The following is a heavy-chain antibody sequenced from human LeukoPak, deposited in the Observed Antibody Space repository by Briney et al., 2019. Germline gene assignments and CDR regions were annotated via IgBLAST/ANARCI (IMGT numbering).Heavy chain of an antibody. CDR2: IYHSGST. CDR1: GYSISSGYY. Sequence: SETLSLTCAVPGYSISSGYYWGWIRQPPGEGLEWIGSIYHSGSTYYNPSLKSRVTISVDTSKNQFSLKLSSVTAADTAVYYCARHPIYYDSSGHDYWGQGTLVTVSS. J-gene: IGHJ4*02. D-gene: IGHD3-22*01. CDR3: ARHPIYYDSSGHDY. V-gene: IGHV4-38-2*01.